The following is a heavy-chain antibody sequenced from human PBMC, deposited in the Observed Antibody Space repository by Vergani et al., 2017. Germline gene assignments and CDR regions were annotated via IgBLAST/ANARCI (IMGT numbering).Heavy chain of an antibody. Sequence: EVQLVESGGGLVKPGRSLRLSCAASGFTFDDYAMHWVRQAPGKGLEWVSGISWNSGSTGYADSVKGRFTISRDNAKNSLYLQMNSLRAEDTALYYCATSAVVRGVIGGDPFAAFDYWGQGTLVTVSS. CDR2: ISWNSGST. J-gene: IGHJ4*02. V-gene: IGHV3-9*01. CDR3: ATSAVVRGVIGGDPFAAFDY. CDR1: GFTFDDYA. D-gene: IGHD3-10*02.